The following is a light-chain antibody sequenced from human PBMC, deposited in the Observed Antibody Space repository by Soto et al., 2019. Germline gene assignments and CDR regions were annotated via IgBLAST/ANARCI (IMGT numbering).Light chain of an antibody. V-gene: IGLV2-11*01. J-gene: IGLJ3*02. CDR1: SSDVGGYNY. Sequence: QSALIQPRSVSGSPGQSVTISCTGTSSDVGGYNYVSWYQQYPGKAPKLIIYDVSKRPSGVPDRFSGSKSGNTASLTISGLQAEDEADYYCCSYAGSYTLGVFGGGTKLTVL. CDR3: CSYAGSYTLGV. CDR2: DVS.